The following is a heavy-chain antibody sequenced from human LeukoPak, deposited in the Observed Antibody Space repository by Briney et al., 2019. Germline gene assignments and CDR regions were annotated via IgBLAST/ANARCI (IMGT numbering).Heavy chain of an antibody. CDR3: ARGGGDSFDY. Sequence: PSETLSLTCTVSGGSISSSSYNWGWIRQPPGKGLEWTGNIYYSGSTSYNPSLMSRISISVDTSKNQFYLKLSSVTAADTAVYYCARGGGDSFDYWGQGTLVTVSS. CDR1: GGSISSSSYN. J-gene: IGHJ4*02. CDR2: IYYSGST. D-gene: IGHD2-21*01. V-gene: IGHV4-39*07.